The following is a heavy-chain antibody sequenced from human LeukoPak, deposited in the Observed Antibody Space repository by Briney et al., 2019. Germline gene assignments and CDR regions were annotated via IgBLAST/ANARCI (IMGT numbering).Heavy chain of an antibody. D-gene: IGHD2-15*01. J-gene: IGHJ4*02. V-gene: IGHV3-9*01. CDR1: GFTFDDYA. CDR2: ISWNSGSI. CDR3: ARDCGGSCYLDY. Sequence: GRSLRLSCAASGFTFDDYAMHWVRQAPGKGLEWVSGISWNSGSIGYADSVKGRFTISRDNAKNSLYLQMNSLRAEDTAVYYCARDCGGSCYLDYWGQGTLVTVSS.